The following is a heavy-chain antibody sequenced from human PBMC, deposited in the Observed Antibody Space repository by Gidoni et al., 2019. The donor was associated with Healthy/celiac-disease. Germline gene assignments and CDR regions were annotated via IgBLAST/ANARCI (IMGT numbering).Heavy chain of an antibody. CDR2: ISGSGGST. CDR3: AKDREYYYDSSGHFQH. J-gene: IGHJ1*01. V-gene: IGHV3-23*01. Sequence: EVQLLESGGGLVQPGGSLRLSCAASGFTFSSYAMSWVRQAPGKGLEWVSAISGSGGSTYYADSVKGRFTISRDNSKNTLYLQMNSLRAEDTAVYYCAKDREYYYDSSGHFQHWGQGTLVTVSS. D-gene: IGHD3-22*01. CDR1: GFTFSSYA.